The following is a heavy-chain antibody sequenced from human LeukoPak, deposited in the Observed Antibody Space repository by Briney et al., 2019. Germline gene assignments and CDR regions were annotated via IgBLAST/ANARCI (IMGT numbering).Heavy chain of an antibody. CDR1: GFTFRSYG. CDR2: ISYDGSNE. V-gene: IGHV3-30*18. Sequence: SGGSLRLSCAAPGFTFRSYGMHWVRQAPGKGLEWVAVISYDGSNEYYADSVKGRFTISRDNSKNTLFLQMNSLRPEDTAVYYCAKAPTSTSWRSDYWGQGTLVTVSS. D-gene: IGHD2-2*01. CDR3: AKAPTSTSWRSDY. J-gene: IGHJ4*02.